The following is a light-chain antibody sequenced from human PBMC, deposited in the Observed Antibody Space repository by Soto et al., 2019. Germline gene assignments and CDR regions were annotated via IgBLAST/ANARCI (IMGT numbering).Light chain of an antibody. CDR1: QSVSSD. CDR2: GAS. Sequence: EMVMTQSKATLSVSPGERATLSCRASQSVSSDLAWYHQKPGQAPRLLICGASTRATGIPARFSGSGSGTEFTLTISSLQSEDFAVYYCQPYHNLWPFGQVANVAIK. CDR3: QPYHNLWP. V-gene: IGKV3-15*01. J-gene: IGKJ1*01.